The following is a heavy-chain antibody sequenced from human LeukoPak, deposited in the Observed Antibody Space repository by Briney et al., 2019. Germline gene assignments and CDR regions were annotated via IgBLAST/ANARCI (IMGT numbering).Heavy chain of an antibody. V-gene: IGHV1-69*04. CDR2: IIPILGIA. J-gene: IGHJ6*02. CDR1: GGTFSSYA. D-gene: IGHD3-22*01. Sequence: ASVKVSCKASGGTFSSYAISWVRQAPGQGLEWMGRIIPILGIANYAQKFQGRVTITADKSTSTAYMELSSLRSEDTAVYYCARIDYYDSSGVQQDYYYYGMDVWGQGTLVTVSS. CDR3: ARIDYYDSSGVQQDYYYYGMDV.